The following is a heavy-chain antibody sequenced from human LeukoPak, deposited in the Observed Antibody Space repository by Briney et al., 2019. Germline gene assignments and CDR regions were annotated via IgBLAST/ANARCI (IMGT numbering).Heavy chain of an antibody. D-gene: IGHD3-22*01. J-gene: IGHJ3*02. CDR2: IYYSGST. CDR3: ARGDYYYDSSGYYRPDAFDI. CDR1: GGSISSHY. Sequence: SETLSLTCTVSGGSISSHYWSWIRQPPGKGLEWIGYIYYSGSTNYNPSLKSRVTISVDTSKNQFSLKLSSVTAADTAVYYRARGDYYYDSSGYYRPDAFDIWGQGTMVTVSS. V-gene: IGHV4-59*11.